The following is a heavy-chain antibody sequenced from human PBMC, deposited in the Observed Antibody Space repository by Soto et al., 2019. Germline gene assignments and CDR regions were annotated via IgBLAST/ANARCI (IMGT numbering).Heavy chain of an antibody. CDR2: IYWDDSK. CDR3: AHAYGGRSRY. Sequence: QITLKESGPTLVKPTQTLTLTCTFSGFSLTTDRVGVGWIRQPPGEALEWLAVIYWDDSKTYRPSVESRRTLTSDSSKTQVPLTTTNRDSLDYATYNCAHAYGGRSRYWGQGTLVTVSS. CDR1: GFSLTTDRVG. D-gene: IGHD1-26*01. J-gene: IGHJ4*02. V-gene: IGHV2-5*02.